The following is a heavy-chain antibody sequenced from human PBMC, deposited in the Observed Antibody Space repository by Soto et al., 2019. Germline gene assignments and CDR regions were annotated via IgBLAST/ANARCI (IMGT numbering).Heavy chain of an antibody. D-gene: IGHD1-26*01. CDR2: IYYSGST. Sequence: QVQLQESGPGLVKPSQTLSLTCTVSGGAISRGGYYWSWIRQHPGKGLEWIGYIYYSGSTYYNPSLKSRVTISVDTSKNQFSLKLSSVTAADTAVYYCARDGGLHSNWFDPWGQGTLVTVSS. CDR3: ARDGGLHSNWFDP. CDR1: GGAISRGGYY. J-gene: IGHJ5*02. V-gene: IGHV4-31*03.